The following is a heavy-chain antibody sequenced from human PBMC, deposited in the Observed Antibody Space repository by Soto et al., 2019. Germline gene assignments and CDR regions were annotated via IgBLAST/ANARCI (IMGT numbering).Heavy chain of an antibody. D-gene: IGHD3-10*01. CDR1: GFTFSSYA. CDR2: ISGSGGST. V-gene: IGHV3-23*01. CDR3: AKDAVSGFGEFPHPFDY. Sequence: GGSLRLSCAASGFTFSSYAMSWVRQAPGKGLEWVSAISGSGGSTYYADSVKGRFTISRDNSKNTLYLQMNSLRAEDTAVYYCAKDAVSGFGEFPHPFDYWGQGTLVTVSS. J-gene: IGHJ4*02.